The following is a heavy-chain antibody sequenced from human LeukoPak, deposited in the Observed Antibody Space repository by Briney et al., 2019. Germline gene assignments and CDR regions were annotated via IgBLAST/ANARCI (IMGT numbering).Heavy chain of an antibody. CDR3: AKAPVTSCRGAFCYPFDY. Sequence: PGGSLRPSCAASGLTFNNYAMHWVRQAPGKGLEWVAVISYDGSNRFFTDSVKGRFTISRDNSKNTLYLQMNSLRAEDAAVYYCAKAPVTSCRGAFCYPFDYWGQGTLVTVSS. V-gene: IGHV3-30*04. CDR2: ISYDGSNR. CDR1: GLTFNNYA. D-gene: IGHD2-15*01. J-gene: IGHJ4*02.